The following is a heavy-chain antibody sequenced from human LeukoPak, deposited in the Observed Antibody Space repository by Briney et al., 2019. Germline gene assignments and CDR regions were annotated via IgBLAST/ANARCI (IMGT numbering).Heavy chain of an antibody. CDR3: ARDLWYDSSGYYLDY. Sequence: GGSLRLSCAASGFTFSSYAMSWVRQAPGKGLEWVSSISSSSSYIYYADSVKGRFTISRDNAKNSLYLQMNSLRAEDTAVYYCARDLWYDSSGYYLDYWGQGTLVTVSS. D-gene: IGHD3-22*01. V-gene: IGHV3-21*01. J-gene: IGHJ4*02. CDR2: ISSSSSYI. CDR1: GFTFSSYA.